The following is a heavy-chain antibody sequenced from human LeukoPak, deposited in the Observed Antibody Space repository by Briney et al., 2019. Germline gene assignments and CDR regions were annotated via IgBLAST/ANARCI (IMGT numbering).Heavy chain of an antibody. CDR1: GFTFSSYA. CDR3: ARSIDYFDY. D-gene: IGHD6-6*01. J-gene: IGHJ4*02. CDR2: ISYDGSNK. V-gene: IGHV3-30-3*01. Sequence: GGSLRLSCAASGFTFSSYAMHWVRQAPGKGLEWVAVISYDGSNKYYADSVKGRFTISRDNSKNTLYLQMNSLRAEDTAVYYCARSIDYFDYWGQGTQVTVSS.